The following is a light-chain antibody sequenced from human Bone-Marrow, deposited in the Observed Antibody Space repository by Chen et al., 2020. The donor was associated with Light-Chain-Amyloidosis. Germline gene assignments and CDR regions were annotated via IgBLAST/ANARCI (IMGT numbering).Light chain of an antibody. CDR2: DGS. J-gene: IGLJ3*02. Sequence: SYVLTQPSSVSVAPGQTATIACGGNNIGSTSVHWYQQTPGQAPLLVVYDGSDRPSGIPGRLSGSNSGNTATLTSSRVEAGDEADYYCQVWDRSSDRPVFGGGTKLTVL. V-gene: IGLV3-21*02. CDR1: NIGSTS. CDR3: QVWDRSSDRPV.